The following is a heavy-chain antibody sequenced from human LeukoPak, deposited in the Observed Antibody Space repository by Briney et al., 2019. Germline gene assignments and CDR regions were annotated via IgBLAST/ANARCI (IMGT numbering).Heavy chain of an antibody. D-gene: IGHD3-10*01. J-gene: IGHJ6*02. CDR1: GGTFSSYA. Sequence: ASVKVSCKASGGTFSSYAINWVRQATGQGLEWMGWLNPNSGNTGYAQKFQGRVTMTRNTSISTAYMELSSLRSEDTAVYYCARGGSYGSGSFNIPDYGMDVWGQGTTVTVSS. CDR2: LNPNSGNT. V-gene: IGHV1-8*02. CDR3: ARGGSYGSGSFNIPDYGMDV.